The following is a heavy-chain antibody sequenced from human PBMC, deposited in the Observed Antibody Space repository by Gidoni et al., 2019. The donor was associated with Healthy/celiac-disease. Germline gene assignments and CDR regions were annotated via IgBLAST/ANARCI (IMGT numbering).Heavy chain of an antibody. CDR1: GRSISRYY. CDR3: ARVAPIVGATPHIFWFDP. V-gene: IGHV4-59*01. CDR2: IYYSGST. J-gene: IGHJ5*02. D-gene: IGHD1-26*01. Sequence: QLQLQESGPGLVKPSETLSLTCTFSGRSISRYYWRWIRQPPGKGLEWIGYIYYSGSTNYNPSLKSRVTISVDTSKNQFSLKLSSVTAADTAVYYCARVAPIVGATPHIFWFDPWGQGTLVTVSS.